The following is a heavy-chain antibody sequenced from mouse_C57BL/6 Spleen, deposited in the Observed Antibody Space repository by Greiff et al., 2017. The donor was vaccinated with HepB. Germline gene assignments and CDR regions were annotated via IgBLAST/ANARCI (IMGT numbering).Heavy chain of an antibody. CDR2: ISDGGSYT. D-gene: IGHD2-4*01. Sequence: EVKVVESGGGLVKPGGSLKLSCAASGFTFSSYAMSWVRQTPEKRLEWVATISDGGSYTYYPDIVKGRFTISRDNAKNNLYLQMSHLKSEDTAMYYCARDDYDYDRIYAMDYWGQGTSVTVSS. V-gene: IGHV5-4*01. CDR3: ARDDYDYDRIYAMDY. CDR1: GFTFSSYA. J-gene: IGHJ4*01.